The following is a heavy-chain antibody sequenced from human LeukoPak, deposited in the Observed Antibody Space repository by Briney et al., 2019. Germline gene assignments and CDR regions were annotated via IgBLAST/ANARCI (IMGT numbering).Heavy chain of an antibody. CDR1: GGFIRSTSYY. V-gene: IGHV4-39*01. D-gene: IGHD3-3*01. CDR3: GRLFYDFWSGHYYYYMDV. CDR2: IYYSGST. Sequence: SETLSLTCTVSGGFIRSTSYYWGWIRQPPGKGLEWIGSIYYSGSTYYNPSLKSRVTISVDTSKNQFSLKLSSVTAADTAVYYCGRLFYDFWSGHYYYYMDVWGKGTTVTVSS. J-gene: IGHJ6*03.